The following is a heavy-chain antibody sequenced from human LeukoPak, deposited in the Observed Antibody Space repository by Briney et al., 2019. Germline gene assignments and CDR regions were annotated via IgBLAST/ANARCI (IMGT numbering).Heavy chain of an antibody. CDR1: GFTFSGSA. V-gene: IGHV3-21*01. J-gene: IGHJ4*02. CDR3: ARILYGDYVDY. Sequence: GGSLRLSCAASGFTFSGSAMSWVRQAPGKGLEWVSSISSSSTYIYYADSVKGRFTISRDNAKNSLYLQMNSLRAEDTAVYFCARILYGDYVDYWGQGTLVTVSS. D-gene: IGHD4-17*01. CDR2: ISSSSTYI.